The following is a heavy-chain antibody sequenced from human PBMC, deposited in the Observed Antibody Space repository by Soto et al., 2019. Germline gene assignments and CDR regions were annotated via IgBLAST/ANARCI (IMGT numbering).Heavy chain of an antibody. Sequence: QVQLQESGPGLVKPSETLSLTCTVSVGSISTYYWSWIRQPPGKGLEWIGYIYYTGSTNCNPSLKSXXTXSXXTSENQFSLNLNSVTTADTAVYYCARSRGNYRIDYWGQGTLVTVSS. CDR3: ARSRGNYRIDY. J-gene: IGHJ4*02. V-gene: IGHV4-59*01. CDR2: IYYTGST. CDR1: VGSISTYY. D-gene: IGHD1-26*01.